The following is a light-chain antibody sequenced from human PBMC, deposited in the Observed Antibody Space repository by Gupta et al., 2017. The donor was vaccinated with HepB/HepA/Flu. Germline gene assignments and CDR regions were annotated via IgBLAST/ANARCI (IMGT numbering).Light chain of an antibody. Sequence: DIVMTQSPDSLAVSLGERATINCKSSQSVLYSSNNKNYLAWYQQKPGQPPKLLIYWASTRESGVPDRFSGSGSGTDFTLTISSLQAEDVAVYYCHQYDSNPFTFGHGTKVDIK. CDR2: WAS. J-gene: IGKJ3*01. CDR3: HQYDSNPFT. V-gene: IGKV4-1*01. CDR1: QSVLYSSNNKNY.